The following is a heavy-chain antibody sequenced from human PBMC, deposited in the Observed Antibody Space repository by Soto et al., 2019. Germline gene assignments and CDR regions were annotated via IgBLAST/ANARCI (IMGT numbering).Heavy chain of an antibody. V-gene: IGHV4-59*08. CDR1: GGSISSYY. CDR2: IYYSGST. J-gene: IGHJ4*02. D-gene: IGHD3-16*01. CDR3: ARHVLGGEPRAFDY. Sequence: PSETLSLTCTVSGGSISSYYWSWIRQPPGKGLEWIGYIYYSGSTNYNPSLKSRVTISVDTSKNQFSLKLSSVTAADTAVYYCARHVLGGEPRAFDYWGQGTLVTVSS.